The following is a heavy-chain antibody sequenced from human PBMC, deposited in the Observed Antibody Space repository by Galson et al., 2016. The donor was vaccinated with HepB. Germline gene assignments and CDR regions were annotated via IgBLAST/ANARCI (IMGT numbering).Heavy chain of an antibody. Sequence: SLRLSCAASGFTFSSYGMHWVRQAPGKGLEWVAVISYDGSVEYYADSVRGRFTISRDNSKNTLYLQMNSLRPEDTAVYYCARDRRYYDSSGYFWAGYYYDGICGWGHGTTVTVSS. D-gene: IGHD3-22*01. J-gene: IGHJ6*02. V-gene: IGHV3-30*03. CDR3: ARDRRYYDSSGYFWAGYYYDGICG. CDR2: ISYDGSVE. CDR1: GFTFSSYG.